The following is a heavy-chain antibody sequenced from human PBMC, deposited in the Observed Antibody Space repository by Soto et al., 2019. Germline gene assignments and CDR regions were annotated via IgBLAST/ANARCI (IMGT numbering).Heavy chain of an antibody. Sequence: GGSLRLSCVASGFTFSSYWMHWVRQAPGKGLVWVSRINSDGSSTSYADSVKGRFTISRDNAKNTLYLQMNSLRAEDTAVYYCARADDNTGTTGYWFDPWGQGTLVTVSS. CDR1: GFTFSSYW. CDR2: INSDGSST. V-gene: IGHV3-74*01. J-gene: IGHJ5*02. D-gene: IGHD1-7*01. CDR3: ARADDNTGTTGYWFDP.